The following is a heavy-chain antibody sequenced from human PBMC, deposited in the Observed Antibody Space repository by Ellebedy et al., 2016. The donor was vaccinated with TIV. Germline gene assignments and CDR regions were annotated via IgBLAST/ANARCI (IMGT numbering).Heavy chain of an antibody. CDR1: GGTFINSA. Sequence: ASVKVSCXASGGTFINSAISWVRQAPGQGLEWMGGIIPIFRTSNNAQKFQGRVTITADESTSTAYMELSSLRSEDTAVYYCASRGRGVYNYYYGMDVWGQGTTVTVSS. V-gene: IGHV1-69*13. CDR3: ASRGRGVYNYYYGMDV. J-gene: IGHJ6*02. CDR2: IIPIFRTS. D-gene: IGHD3-10*01.